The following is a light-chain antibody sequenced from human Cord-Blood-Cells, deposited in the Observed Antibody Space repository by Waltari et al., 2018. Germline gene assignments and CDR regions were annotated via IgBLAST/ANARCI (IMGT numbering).Light chain of an antibody. CDR2: AAS. V-gene: IGKV1-39*01. CDR1: QSISSY. Sequence: DIQMTQSPSSLSASVGDRVTITCRASQSISSYLNWYQQKPGKAPKLLIYAASSLQGGVPSRFSGSGSATDFTLTISSLQPEDFATDYCQQSYSTTPGTSGQGTKVEIK. J-gene: IGKJ1*01. CDR3: QQSYSTTPGT.